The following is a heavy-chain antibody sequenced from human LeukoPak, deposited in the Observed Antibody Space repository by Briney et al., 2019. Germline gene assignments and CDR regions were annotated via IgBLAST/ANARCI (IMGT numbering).Heavy chain of an antibody. CDR3: ARGPDNWNYVPLFDY. CDR1: GYSLSKVW. D-gene: IGHD1-7*01. Sequence: PGGSLRLSCVMSGYSLSKVWMSWVRQAPGKGLEWVANIKQDGSEKYYVDSVKGRFTISRDNAKNSLYLQMNSLRAEDTAVYYCARGPDNWNYVPLFDYWGQGTLVTVSS. J-gene: IGHJ4*02. CDR2: IKQDGSEK. V-gene: IGHV3-7*01.